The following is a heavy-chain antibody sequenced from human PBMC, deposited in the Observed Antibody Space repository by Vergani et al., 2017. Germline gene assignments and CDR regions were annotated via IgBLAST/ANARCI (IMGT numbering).Heavy chain of an antibody. D-gene: IGHD4-23*01. V-gene: IGHV4-59*01. CDR3: ARGFYGGNSCFDY. J-gene: IGHJ4*02. CDR1: GCPISSYY. CDR2: IYYSGST. Sequence: QVQLQESGPGLVKPSEPLSLTCTVSGCPISSYYWSWIRQPPGKGLEWIGYIYYSGSTNYNPSLKSRVTISVDTSKNQFSLKLSSVTAADTAVYYCARGFYGGNSCFDYWGQGTLVTVSS.